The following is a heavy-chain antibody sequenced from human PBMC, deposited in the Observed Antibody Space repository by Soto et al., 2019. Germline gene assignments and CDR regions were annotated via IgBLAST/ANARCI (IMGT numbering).Heavy chain of an antibody. CDR3: TTLTGTTPAYYYYYGMDV. V-gene: IGHV3-15*07. CDR2: IKSKTDGGTT. D-gene: IGHD1-7*01. J-gene: IGHJ6*02. Sequence: GGSLRLSCAASGFTFSNAWMNWVRQAPGKGLEWVGRIKSKTDGGTTDYAAPVKGRFTISRDDSKNTLYLQMNNLKTEDTAVYYCTTLTGTTPAYYYYYGMDVWGQGTTVTVSS. CDR1: GFTFSNAW.